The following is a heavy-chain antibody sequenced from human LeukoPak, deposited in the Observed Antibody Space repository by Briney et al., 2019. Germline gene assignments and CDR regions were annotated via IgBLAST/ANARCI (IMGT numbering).Heavy chain of an antibody. CDR1: GYTFTSYY. J-gene: IGHJ6*03. V-gene: IGHV1-46*01. CDR2: INPSGGST. Sequence: GASVKVSCKASGYTFTSYYMHWVRQAPGQGLEWMGIINPSGGSTSYAQKFQGRVTITTDESTSTAYMELSSLRSEDTAAYYCARGITIFGVVPDAYYYYMDVWGKGTTVTVSS. CDR3: ARGITIFGVVPDAYYYYMDV. D-gene: IGHD3-3*01.